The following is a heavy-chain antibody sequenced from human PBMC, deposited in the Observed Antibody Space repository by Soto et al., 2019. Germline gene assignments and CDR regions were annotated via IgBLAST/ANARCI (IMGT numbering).Heavy chain of an antibody. Sequence: SETLSLTCAVYGGSVSSRSNYYWSWIRQPPGKGLEWIGEMSHSGGTHFNPSLKSRVTISVDTSKNQFSLRLSSVTAADTAVYYCARATYRSITYYYASHWFDPWGQGTLVTVSS. J-gene: IGHJ5*02. V-gene: IGHV4-34*01. CDR3: ARATYRSITYYYASHWFDP. CDR1: GGSVSSRSNYY. D-gene: IGHD3-10*01. CDR2: MSHSGGT.